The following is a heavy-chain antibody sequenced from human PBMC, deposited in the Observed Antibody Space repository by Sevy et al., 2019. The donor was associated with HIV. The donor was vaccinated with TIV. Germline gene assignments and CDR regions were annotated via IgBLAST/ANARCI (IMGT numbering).Heavy chain of an antibody. V-gene: IGHV3-43D*03. CDR1: GFTFDDYA. Sequence: GGCLRLSCAASGFTFDDYAMHWVRQAPGKGLEWVSLISWDGGSTYYADSVKGRFTISRDNSKNSLYLQMNSLRAEDTALYYCAKGGPESYDYYYGMDVWGQGTTVTISS. J-gene: IGHJ6*02. CDR2: ISWDGGST. CDR3: AKGGPESYDYYYGMDV. D-gene: IGHD3-10*01.